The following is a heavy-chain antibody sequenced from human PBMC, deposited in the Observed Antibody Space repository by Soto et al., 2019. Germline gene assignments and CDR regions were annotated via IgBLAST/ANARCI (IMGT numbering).Heavy chain of an antibody. CDR3: ASQVMYSSGCDP. D-gene: IGHD6-19*01. V-gene: IGHV3-33*01. Sequence: PVGSLRLSCAASGFIFRSYGMHWVRQAPGKGLEWVAVIRYDGSNKNYADSVKGRFAISRDNSKNTMYLEMDSLRAEDTAVYYCASQVMYSSGCDPWGQGTLVTVSS. J-gene: IGHJ5*02. CDR2: IRYDGSNK. CDR1: GFIFRSYG.